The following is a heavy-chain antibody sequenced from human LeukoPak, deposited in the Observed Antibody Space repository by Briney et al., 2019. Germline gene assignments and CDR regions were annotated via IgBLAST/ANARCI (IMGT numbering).Heavy chain of an antibody. Sequence: TGGSLRLSCATSTFTFSSYTMNWVRQAPGKGLEWVSSISPSGNSKYHADSVKGRFTISRDNAENSLYMQMNSLRAEDTGVYYCVRDFLRESGAGGYWGQGTLVTVSS. J-gene: IGHJ4*02. CDR2: ISPSGNSK. V-gene: IGHV3-21*01. D-gene: IGHD3-10*01. CDR3: VRDFLRESGAGGY. CDR1: TFTFSSYT.